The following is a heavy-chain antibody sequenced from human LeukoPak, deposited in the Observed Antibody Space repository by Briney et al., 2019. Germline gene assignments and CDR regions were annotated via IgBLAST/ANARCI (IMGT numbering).Heavy chain of an antibody. J-gene: IGHJ6*02. V-gene: IGHV3-23*01. D-gene: IGHD3-10*01. CDR2: VTASAGNT. CDR3: AKGDYYGSGSTFKNGMDV. Sequence: PGGSLRLSCAASGFTFSSYAMSWVRQAPGKGLEWVSAVTASAGNTYYADSVKGRFTISRDNSKNTLYLQVNSLRAEDTAVFLCAKGDYYGSGSTFKNGMDVWGQGTTVTVSS. CDR1: GFTFSSYA.